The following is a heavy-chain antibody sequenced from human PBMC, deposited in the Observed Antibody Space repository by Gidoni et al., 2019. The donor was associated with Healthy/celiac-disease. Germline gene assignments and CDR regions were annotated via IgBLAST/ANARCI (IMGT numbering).Heavy chain of an antibody. Sequence: VQLVQSGAAVTTPGESLKISCKGSGYSFTSYWIGWVRQMPGKGLEWMGIIYPGDSDTRYSPSFQGQVTISADKSISTAYLQWSSLKASDTAMYYCARPGSSGWYADYYFDYWGQGTLVTVSS. V-gene: IGHV5-51*01. CDR3: ARPGSSGWYADYYFDY. J-gene: IGHJ4*02. CDR2: IYPGDSDT. D-gene: IGHD6-19*01. CDR1: GYSFTSYW.